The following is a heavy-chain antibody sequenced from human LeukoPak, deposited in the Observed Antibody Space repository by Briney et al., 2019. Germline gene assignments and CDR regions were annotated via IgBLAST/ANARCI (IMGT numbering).Heavy chain of an antibody. D-gene: IGHD1-26*01. Sequence: PGGSLRLSCAASGFTFSSSAMSWVRQAPGKGLEWVSSISGSGSGGSTYYADSVKGRFTISRDNAKNSLYLQMNSLRAEDTAVYYCARDQGSYSTFVDYWGQGTLVTVSS. CDR2: ISGSGSGGST. V-gene: IGHV3-23*01. CDR3: ARDQGSYSTFVDY. J-gene: IGHJ4*02. CDR1: GFTFSSSA.